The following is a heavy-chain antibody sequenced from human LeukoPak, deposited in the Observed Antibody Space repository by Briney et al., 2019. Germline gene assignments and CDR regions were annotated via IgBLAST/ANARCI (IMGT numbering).Heavy chain of an antibody. CDR2: ISWNSGSI. V-gene: IGHV3-9*01. Sequence: PGGSLRLSCAASGFTFDDYAMHWVRQAPGKGLEWVSGISWNSGSIGYADSVKGRFTISRDNAKNSLYLQMNSLRAEDTALYYCATKNYWGQGTLVTASS. J-gene: IGHJ4*02. CDR3: ATKNY. CDR1: GFTFDDYA.